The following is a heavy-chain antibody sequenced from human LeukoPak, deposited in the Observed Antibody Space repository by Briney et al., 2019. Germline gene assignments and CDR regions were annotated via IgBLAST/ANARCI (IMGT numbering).Heavy chain of an antibody. Sequence: NPSETLSLTCTVSGGSISSSSYYWGWIRQPPGKGLEWIGSIYYSGSTYYNPSLKSRATISVDTSKNQFSLKLSSVTAADTAVYYCASLAAADAGGYLSWGQGTLVTVSS. CDR3: ASLAAADAGGYLS. CDR1: GGSISSSSYY. V-gene: IGHV4-39*01. J-gene: IGHJ5*02. CDR2: IYYSGST. D-gene: IGHD6-13*01.